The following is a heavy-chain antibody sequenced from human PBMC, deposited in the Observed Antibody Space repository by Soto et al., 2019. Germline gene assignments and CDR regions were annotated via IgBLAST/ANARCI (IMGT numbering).Heavy chain of an antibody. J-gene: IGHJ4*02. CDR3: ARGRTFGYCSGGSCYPYYFDY. CDR2: INHSGST. D-gene: IGHD2-15*01. V-gene: IGHV4-34*01. Sequence: PSETQSLTCAVYGGSFSGYYWSWIRQPPGKGLEWIGEINHSGSTNYNPSLKSRVTISVDTSKNQFSLKLSSVTAADTAVYYCARGRTFGYCSGGSCYPYYFDYWGQGTLVTVSS. CDR1: GGSFSGYY.